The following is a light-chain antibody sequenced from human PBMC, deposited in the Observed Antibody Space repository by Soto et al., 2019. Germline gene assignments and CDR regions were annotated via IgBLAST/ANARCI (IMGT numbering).Light chain of an antibody. CDR2: DVT. V-gene: IGLV2-11*01. CDR1: SSDVGGYNY. Sequence: QSALTQPRSVSGSPGQSLTISCTGASSDVGGYNYVSWYQHYPGKAPKLMMYDVTKRPSGVPDRFSGSKSGNTASLTIAGLQAADEADYYCCSYAGNYILVFGGGTKVTVL. CDR3: CSYAGNYILV. J-gene: IGLJ2*01.